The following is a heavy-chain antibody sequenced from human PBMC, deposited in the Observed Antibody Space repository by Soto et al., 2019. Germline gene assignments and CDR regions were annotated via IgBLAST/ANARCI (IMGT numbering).Heavy chain of an antibody. J-gene: IGHJ1*01. CDR3: ATYYGYFQH. D-gene: IGHD4-17*01. V-gene: IGHV3-7*01. CDR1: GFTFSSYW. Sequence: GGSLRLSCAASGFTFSSYWMSWVRQAPWKGLEWVANIKQDGSEKYYVDYVKGRFAISRDNAKNSFYLQINSLRAEDTAVCYCATYYGYFQHWGQGTLVTVSS. CDR2: IKQDGSEK.